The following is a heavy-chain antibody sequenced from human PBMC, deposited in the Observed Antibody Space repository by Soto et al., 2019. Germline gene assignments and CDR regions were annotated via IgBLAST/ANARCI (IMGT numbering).Heavy chain of an antibody. CDR2: ISAYNGNR. V-gene: IGHV1-18*04. CDR3: VRWASAAATHDAFDI. D-gene: IGHD6-13*01. J-gene: IGHJ3*02. Sequence: QVQLVQSGAEVKKPGASVKVSCKASGYTFTSYGISWVRQAPGQGLEWMGWISAYNGNRNYAQKLQGRVTMTTDTATNTAYRELGSVRSDVTGVYYGVRWASAAATHDAFDIWGQGTMVTVSS. CDR1: GYTFTSYG.